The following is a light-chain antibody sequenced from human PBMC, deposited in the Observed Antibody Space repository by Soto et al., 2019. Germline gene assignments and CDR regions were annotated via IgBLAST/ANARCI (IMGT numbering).Light chain of an antibody. J-gene: IGKJ1*01. CDR3: QQYGRSVT. CDR1: QSVRSN. CDR2: GAS. Sequence: EVVMTQSPATLSVSPGERVSLSCRASQSVRSNLAWYQQKPGQAPRLLIYGASSRATGIPDRFSGSGSGTDFTLTISRLEPEDFAVYYCQQYGRSVTFGQGTKVDI. V-gene: IGKV3-20*01.